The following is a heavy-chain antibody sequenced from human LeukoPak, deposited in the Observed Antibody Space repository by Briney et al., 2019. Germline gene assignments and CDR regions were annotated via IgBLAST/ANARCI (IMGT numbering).Heavy chain of an antibody. CDR1: GGSFSGYY. J-gene: IGHJ6*02. V-gene: IGHV4-34*01. CDR3: ARDLHYYYYYGMDV. CDR2: INHSGST. Sequence: SETLSLTCTVSGGSFSGYYWSWIRQPPGKGLEWIGEINHSGSTNYNPSLKSRVTISVDTSKNQFSLKLSSVTAADTAVYYCARDLHYYYYYGMDVWGQGTTVTVSS.